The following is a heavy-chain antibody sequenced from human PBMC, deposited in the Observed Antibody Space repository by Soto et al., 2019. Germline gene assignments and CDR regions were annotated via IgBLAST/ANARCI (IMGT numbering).Heavy chain of an antibody. D-gene: IGHD3-22*01. J-gene: IGHJ4*02. Sequence: EASVKVSCKASGYTFTSYGISWVRQAPGQGLEWMGWISAYNGNTNYAQKLQGRVTMTTDTSTSTAYMELRSLRSDDTAVYYCARAGSYYDSSGYYGSGLYYFDYWGQGTLVTVSS. CDR2: ISAYNGNT. CDR3: ARAGSYYDSSGYYGSGLYYFDY. V-gene: IGHV1-18*01. CDR1: GYTFTSYG.